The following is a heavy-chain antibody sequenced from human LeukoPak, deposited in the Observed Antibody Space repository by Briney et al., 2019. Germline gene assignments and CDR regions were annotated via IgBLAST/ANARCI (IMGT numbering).Heavy chain of an antibody. CDR2: TYYSGST. Sequence: PSETLSLTCTVSGGSISSGGYYWSWIRQHPGKGLEWIGYTYYSGSTYYNPSLKSRVTISVDTSKDQFSLKLSSVTAADTAVYYCARSSRESNYYFDYWGQGTLVTVSS. J-gene: IGHJ4*02. CDR3: ARSSRESNYYFDY. CDR1: GGSISSGGYY. V-gene: IGHV4-31*03. D-gene: IGHD5-24*01.